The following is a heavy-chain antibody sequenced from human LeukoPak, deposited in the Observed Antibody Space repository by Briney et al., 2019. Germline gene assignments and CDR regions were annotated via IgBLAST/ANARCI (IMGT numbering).Heavy chain of an antibody. V-gene: IGHV4-59*01. Sequence: SETLCLTCTVSGGSISSYYWSWIRQPPGKGLEWIGYIYYSGSTNYNPSLKSRVTISVDTSKNQFSLKLSSVTAADTAVYYCARGYYFDYWGQGTLVTVSS. CDR3: ARGYYFDY. J-gene: IGHJ4*02. CDR2: IYYSGST. CDR1: GGSISSYY.